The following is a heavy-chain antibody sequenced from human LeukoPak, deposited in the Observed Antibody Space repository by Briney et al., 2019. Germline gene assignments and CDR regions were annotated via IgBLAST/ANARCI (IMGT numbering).Heavy chain of an antibody. J-gene: IGHJ3*02. D-gene: IGHD2-2*02. CDR3: AAYCSSTSCYTEGHAFDI. V-gene: IGHV4-38-2*02. CDR2: IYHSGST. Sequence: SETLSLTCTVSGYSISSGYYWGWIRQPPGKGLEWIGSIYHSGSTYYNPSLKSRVTISVDTSKNQFSLKLSSVTAADTAVYYCAAYCSSTSCYTEGHAFDIWGQGTMVTVSS. CDR1: GYSISSGYY.